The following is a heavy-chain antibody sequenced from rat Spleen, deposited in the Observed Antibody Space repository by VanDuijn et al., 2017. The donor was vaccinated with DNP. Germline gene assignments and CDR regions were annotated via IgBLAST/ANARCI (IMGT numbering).Heavy chain of an antibody. Sequence: QVQLKESGPGLVQPSETLSLTCTVSGFSLTTYNVHWVRQPPGKGLEWVGAIWSGGSTDYNSTLKSRLSISRDTSKSQVFLKMISLQTEDTATYFCIRDYYTSSFAFWGQGTLVTVSS. CDR1: GFSLTTYN. CDR2: IWSGGST. CDR3: IRDYYTSSFAF. D-gene: IGHD1-2*01. V-gene: IGHV2-15*01. J-gene: IGHJ3*01.